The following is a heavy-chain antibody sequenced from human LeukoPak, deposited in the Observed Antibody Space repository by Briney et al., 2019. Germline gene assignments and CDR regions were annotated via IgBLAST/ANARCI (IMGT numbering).Heavy chain of an antibody. CDR3: ARARAITMFRGVPALFDY. V-gene: IGHV4-39*07. CDR2: IYYSGST. CDR1: GGSISSSTYY. D-gene: IGHD3-10*01. J-gene: IGHJ4*02. Sequence: PSETLSLTCTVSGGSISSSTYYWGWIRQPPGKGLEWIGSIYYSGSTYYNPSLKSRVTISVDTSKNQFSLRVSSATAADTAVYYCARARAITMFRGVPALFDYWGQGTLVTVSS.